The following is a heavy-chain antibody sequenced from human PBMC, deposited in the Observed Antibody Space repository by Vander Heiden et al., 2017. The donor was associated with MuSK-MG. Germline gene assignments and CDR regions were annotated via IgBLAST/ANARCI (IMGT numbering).Heavy chain of an antibody. CDR1: GGSFSGYY. Sequence: QVQLQQWGAGLSKPSETLSLTCAVYGGSFSGYYWSWIRQPPGKGLEWIGEINHSGSTNYNPSLKSRVTISVDTSKNQFSLKLSSVTAADTAVYYCARGIGGKWYGGNSDKYYFDYWGQGTLVTVSS. D-gene: IGHD2-21*02. CDR3: ARGIGGKWYGGNSDKYYFDY. J-gene: IGHJ4*02. V-gene: IGHV4-34*01. CDR2: INHSGST.